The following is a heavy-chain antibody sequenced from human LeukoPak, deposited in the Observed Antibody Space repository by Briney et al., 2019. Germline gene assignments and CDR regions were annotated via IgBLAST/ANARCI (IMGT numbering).Heavy chain of an antibody. CDR3: ARYDTGFDY. J-gene: IGHJ4*02. D-gene: IGHD3-22*01. CDR2: INTDGSST. Sequence: GESLRLSCAASGFTFSNHWMNWVRQAPGKGLVWVSRINTDGSSTTYADSVKGRFTISRDNAKNTLYLQMNSLKNEDTAVYYCARYDTGFDYWGQGTLVTVSS. V-gene: IGHV3-74*01. CDR1: GFTFSNHW.